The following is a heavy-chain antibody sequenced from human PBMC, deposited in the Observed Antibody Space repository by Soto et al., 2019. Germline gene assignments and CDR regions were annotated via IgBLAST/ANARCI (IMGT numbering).Heavy chain of an antibody. V-gene: IGHV1-18*04. D-gene: IGHD2-21*02. CDR2: ISAYNGNK. CDR3: ASVKLAYCGGDCYLGRY. J-gene: IGHJ4*02. CDR1: GYTFTSYG. Sequence: RASVKVSCKASGYTFTSYGISWVRQAPGQGLEWMGWISAYNGNKNYAQKLQGRVTMTTDTSTSTAYMELRSLRSDDTAVYYCASVKLAYCGGDCYLGRYWVQGTMVTASA.